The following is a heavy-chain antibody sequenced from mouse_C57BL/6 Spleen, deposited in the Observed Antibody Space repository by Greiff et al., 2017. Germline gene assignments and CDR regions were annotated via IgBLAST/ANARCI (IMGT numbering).Heavy chain of an antibody. CDR1: GFTFTGDY. V-gene: IGHV14-4*01. J-gene: IGHJ1*03. D-gene: IGHD1-1*01. CDR3: TASITTVVATGYFDV. Sequence: VQLQQSGTELVRPGASVKLSCTASGFTFTGDYMHWVKQRPEQGLEWIGCIDPGNGDTDYAAKFQGKATITADTSSNTAYLQLSSLTSEDTAVYYCTASITTVVATGYFDVWGTGTTVTVSS. CDR2: IDPGNGDT.